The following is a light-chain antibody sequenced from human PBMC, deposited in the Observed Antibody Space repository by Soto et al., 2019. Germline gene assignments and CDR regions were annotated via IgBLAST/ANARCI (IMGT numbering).Light chain of an antibody. Sequence: QSALTQPPSVSATPGQKVTISCSGSSSNIGNNYVSWYQHFPGTAPKLLISGNNNRPSGIPDRFSGSKSGTSASLGITGLQTGDEANYYCATWDSGLSAVVFGGGTKLTVL. J-gene: IGLJ2*01. V-gene: IGLV1-51*01. CDR2: GNN. CDR3: ATWDSGLSAVV. CDR1: SSNIGNNY.